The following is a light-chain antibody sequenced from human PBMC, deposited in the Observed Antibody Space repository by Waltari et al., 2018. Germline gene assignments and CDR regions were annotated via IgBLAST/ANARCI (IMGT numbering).Light chain of an antibody. CDR2: DVS. Sequence: QSALTQPASVSGSPGQSITVSCIGTSNDIGSYNFVSWFQQHPGRAPKLMIYDVSERPLGVSNRFSGSKSGNTSSLTIAGLQAEDEADYYCFSYAGSNSVAFGGGTRVTVL. CDR1: SNDIGSYNF. V-gene: IGLV2-23*02. J-gene: IGLJ2*01. CDR3: FSYAGSNSVA.